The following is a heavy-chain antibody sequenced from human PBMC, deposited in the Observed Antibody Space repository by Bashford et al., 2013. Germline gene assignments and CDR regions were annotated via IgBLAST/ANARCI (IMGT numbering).Heavy chain of an antibody. CDR2: IRSKAYGGTT. V-gene: IGHV3-49*03. Sequence: GSLRLSCSASGFTFRDFAMNWFRQAPGKGLEWVGFIRSKAYGGTTEYAASVKGRFTISRDDFKSIAYLQMNSLKTEDTAVYYCSRDTHIPAPETPRMNYWGQGTLVTVSS. CDR1: GFTFRDFA. CDR3: SRDTHIPAPETPRMNY. D-gene: IGHD2-2*02. J-gene: IGHJ4*02.